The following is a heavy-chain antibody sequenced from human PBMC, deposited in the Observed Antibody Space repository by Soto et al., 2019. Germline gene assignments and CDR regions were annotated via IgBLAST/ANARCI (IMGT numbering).Heavy chain of an antibody. V-gene: IGHV3-23*01. J-gene: IGHJ4*02. CDR3: AKDLIESIAAAGLFDY. D-gene: IGHD6-13*01. CDR2: ISGSGGST. CDR1: GFTFSSYA. Sequence: GGSLRLSCAASGFTFSSYAMSWVRQAPGKGLEWVSAISGSGGSTYYADSVKGRFTISRDNSKNTLYLQMNSLRAEDTAVYYCAKDLIESIAAAGLFDYWGQGTLVTVSS.